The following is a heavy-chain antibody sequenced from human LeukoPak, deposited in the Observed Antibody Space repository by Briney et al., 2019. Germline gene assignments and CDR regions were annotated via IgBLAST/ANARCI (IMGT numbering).Heavy chain of an antibody. CDR1: GFSLSTSGMC. V-gene: IGHV2-70*11. D-gene: IGHD5-12*01. Sequence: ESGPALVKPTQTLTLTCTFSGFSLSTSGMCVSWIRQPPGEALEWLARIDWDDDKYYRTSLKTRLTISKDTSKNQVVLTMTNMDPVDTATYYCARIWKSGHDHWGQGTLVTVSS. J-gene: IGHJ4*02. CDR3: ARIWKSGHDH. CDR2: IDWDDDK.